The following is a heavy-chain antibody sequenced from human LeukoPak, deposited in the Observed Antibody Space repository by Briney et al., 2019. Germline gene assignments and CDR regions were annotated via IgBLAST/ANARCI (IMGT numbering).Heavy chain of an antibody. Sequence: WETLSLTCTVSGGSISRYYWSWIRQPPGKGLEWSGNIYYSGSTNYNPSLKSRVTISVDTSKNQFSLKLSSVTAADTAVYYCAREVYDSSGIRHYYYGMDVWGQGTTVTVSS. D-gene: IGHD3-22*01. V-gene: IGHV4-59*12. J-gene: IGHJ6*02. CDR1: GGSISRYY. CDR2: IYYSGST. CDR3: AREVYDSSGIRHYYYGMDV.